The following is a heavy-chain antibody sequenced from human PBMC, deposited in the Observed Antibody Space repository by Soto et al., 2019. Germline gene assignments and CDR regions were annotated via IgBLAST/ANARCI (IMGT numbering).Heavy chain of an antibody. V-gene: IGHV4-31*03. D-gene: IGHD2-2*01. Sequence: SETLSLTCTASGGSISSGGYYWSWIRQHPGKGLEWIGCIYYSGTTYYNPSLKSRVTISVDTSKNQFSLKLSSVSAADTALYYCARCSLVVVPAPGFDPWGRATLVTVSS. CDR3: ARCSLVVVPAPGFDP. CDR1: GGSISSGGYY. CDR2: IYYSGTT. J-gene: IGHJ5*02.